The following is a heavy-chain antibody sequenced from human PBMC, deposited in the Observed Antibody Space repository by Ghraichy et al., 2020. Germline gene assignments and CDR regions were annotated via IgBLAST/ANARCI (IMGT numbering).Heavy chain of an antibody. V-gene: IGHV3-30*18. D-gene: IGHD1-14*01. CDR3: AKPSPGFTNRAGDAFDV. J-gene: IGHJ3*01. Sequence: LSLTCAASGFSFKDYGMHWVRQAPGKGLEWVAVISFDGKNTYYANSVKGRFTISRDNSKNTVYFQMHSLTSEDTAVYYCAKPSPGFTNRAGDAFDVWGQGTMVTVSS. CDR2: ISFDGKNT. CDR1: GFSFKDYG.